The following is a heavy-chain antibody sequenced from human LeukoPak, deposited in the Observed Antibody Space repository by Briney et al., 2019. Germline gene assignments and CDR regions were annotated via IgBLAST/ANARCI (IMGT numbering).Heavy chain of an antibody. V-gene: IGHV1-8*01. CDR3: ARGSPPIYYGSGSYLLGFDP. Sequence: GASVKVSXKASGYTFTSYDINWVRQATGQGLEWMGWMNPNSGNTGYAQKFQGRVTMTRNTSISTAYMELSSLRSEDTAVYYCARGSPPIYYGSGSYLLGFDPWGQGTLVTVSS. D-gene: IGHD3-10*01. J-gene: IGHJ5*02. CDR1: GYTFTSYD. CDR2: MNPNSGNT.